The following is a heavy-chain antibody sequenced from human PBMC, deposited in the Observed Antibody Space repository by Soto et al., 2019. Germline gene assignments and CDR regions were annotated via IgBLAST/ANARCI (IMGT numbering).Heavy chain of an antibody. Sequence: QVHLVESGGGVVQPGRSLRLSCAASGFTFSSSPMHWVRQAPGKGLEWVSLISFDGTNKYYADSVKGRFTISRDNSKNILYLQMISLRPEDTAVYYCARPALLFQIGGYYFDLWGQGSLVTVSS. D-gene: IGHD2-21*01. J-gene: IGHJ4*02. V-gene: IGHV3-30-3*01. CDR1: GFTFSSSP. CDR3: ARPALLFQIGGYYFDL. CDR2: ISFDGTNK.